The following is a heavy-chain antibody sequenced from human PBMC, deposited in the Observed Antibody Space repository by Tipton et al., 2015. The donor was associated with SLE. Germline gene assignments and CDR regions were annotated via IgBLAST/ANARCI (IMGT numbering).Heavy chain of an antibody. CDR1: GYSISSGYY. CDR2: IYHSGST. D-gene: IGHD4-23*01. Sequence: TLSLTCVVSGYSISSGYYWGWIRQPPGKGLEWIGSIYHSGSTYYNPSLKSRVTISVDTSKNPFSLKLSSVTAADTAVYYCARVGVVTPFDYWGQGTLVTVSS. J-gene: IGHJ4*02. V-gene: IGHV4-38-2*01. CDR3: ARVGVVTPFDY.